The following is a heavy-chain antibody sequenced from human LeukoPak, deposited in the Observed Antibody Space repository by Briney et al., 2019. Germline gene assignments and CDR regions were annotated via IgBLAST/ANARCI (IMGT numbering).Heavy chain of an antibody. J-gene: IGHJ3*02. CDR2: IRYDGSNK. CDR1: GFTFSSYG. CDR3: AKGRCTNGVCSPDI. D-gene: IGHD2-8*01. V-gene: IGHV3-30*02. Sequence: PGGSLRLSCAASGFTFSSYGMHWVRQAPGKGLEWVAFIRYDGSNKYYADSVKGRFTISRDNSKNTLYLQMNSLRAEDTAVYYCAKGRCTNGVCSPDIWGQGTMVTVSS.